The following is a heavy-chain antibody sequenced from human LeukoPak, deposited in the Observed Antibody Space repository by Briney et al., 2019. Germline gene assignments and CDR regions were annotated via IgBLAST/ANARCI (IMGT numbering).Heavy chain of an antibody. J-gene: IGHJ4*02. CDR3: ARYRSGYPDTYYFDY. V-gene: IGHV3-23*01. Sequence: PGGSLRLSCAASGFTFSSFGVNWVRQAPGKGLKWVSVISGSGGSTYYADSMKGRFTISRDNSKNTLFLQMNSLRDEDTAVYYCARYRSGYPDTYYFDYWGQGTLVTVSS. CDR1: GFTFSSFG. CDR2: ISGSGGST. D-gene: IGHD3-3*01.